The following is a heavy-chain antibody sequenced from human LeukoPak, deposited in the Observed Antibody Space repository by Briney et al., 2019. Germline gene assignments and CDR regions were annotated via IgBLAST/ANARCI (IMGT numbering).Heavy chain of an antibody. V-gene: IGHV3-7*01. CDR2: ILPDGSQK. D-gene: IGHD6-13*01. CDR1: GGSISSGGYY. Sequence: ETLSLTCTVSGGSISSGGYYWSWIRQHPGKGLEWVANILPDGSQKYYVDSVKGRFTISRDNPKNSLYLQINSLRAEDTAVYYCGRLAHNAWYAIDYWGQGTLVTVSS. CDR3: GRLAHNAWYAIDY. J-gene: IGHJ4*02.